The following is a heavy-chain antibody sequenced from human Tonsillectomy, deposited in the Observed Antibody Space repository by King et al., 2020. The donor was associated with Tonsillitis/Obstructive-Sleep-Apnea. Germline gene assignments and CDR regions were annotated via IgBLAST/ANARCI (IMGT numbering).Heavy chain of an antibody. V-gene: IGHV7-4-1*02. CDR2: INTNTGXP. CDR3: ARADYDFWSGYLAYYYYMDV. CDR1: GYTFTSYS. D-gene: IGHD3-3*01. Sequence: VQLVESGSELKKPGASVKVSCKASGYTFTSYSIYWVRQAPGQGLEWMGXINTNTGXPTYAQGFTGRFVFSLDTSVSTAYLQISSLKAEDTAVYYCARADYDFWSGYLAYYYYMDVWGKGTTVTVSS. J-gene: IGHJ6*03.